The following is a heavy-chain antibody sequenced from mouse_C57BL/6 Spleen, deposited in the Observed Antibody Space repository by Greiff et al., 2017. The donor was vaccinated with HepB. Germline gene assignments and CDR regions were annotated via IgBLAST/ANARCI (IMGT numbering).Heavy chain of an antibody. V-gene: IGHV7-3*01. CDR2: IRNKANGYTT. Sequence: EVQVVESGGGLVQPGGSLSLSCAASGFTFTDYYMSWVRQPPGKALEWLGFIRNKANGYTTEYSASVKGRFTISRDNSQSILYLQMNALRAEDSATYYCASGGWGAWFAYWGQGTLVTVSA. CDR1: GFTFTDYY. D-gene: IGHD3-3*01. CDR3: ASGGWGAWFAY. J-gene: IGHJ3*01.